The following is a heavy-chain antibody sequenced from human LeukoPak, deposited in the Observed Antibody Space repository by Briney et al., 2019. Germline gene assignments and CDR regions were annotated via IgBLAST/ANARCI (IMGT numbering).Heavy chain of an antibody. CDR3: AGHDYYGSGSYR. V-gene: IGHV4-59*08. J-gene: IGHJ5*02. CDR2: MYYSGST. D-gene: IGHD3-10*01. CDR1: GGSISSYK. Sequence: SETLSLTCTVSGGSISSYKWSWVRQPPGKGLKWIGYMYYSGSTKYNPSLKSRVTISGDTSKNQFSLKLISVTAADAAVYYCAGHDYYGSGSYRWGQGTLVTVSS.